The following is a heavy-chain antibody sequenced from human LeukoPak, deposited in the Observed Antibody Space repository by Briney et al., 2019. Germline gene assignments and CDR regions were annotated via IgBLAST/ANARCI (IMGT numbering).Heavy chain of an antibody. D-gene: IGHD6-13*01. CDR1: GFTFSSYA. Sequence: PGGSLRLTCAASGFTFSSYAMSWIRQAPGKGLEWVSYISSSGSTIYYADSVKGRFTISRDNAKNSLYLQVNSLRAEDTAVYYCARASSPVYYYYGMDVWGQGTTVTVSS. V-gene: IGHV3-11*01. CDR2: ISSSGSTI. CDR3: ARASSPVYYYYGMDV. J-gene: IGHJ6*02.